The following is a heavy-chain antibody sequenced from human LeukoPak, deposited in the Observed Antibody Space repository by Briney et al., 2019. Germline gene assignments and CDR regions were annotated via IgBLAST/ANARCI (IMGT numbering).Heavy chain of an antibody. V-gene: IGHV1-18*01. Sequence: GASVKVSCKTSGYTFTNYGLSWVRQAPGQGLERMGWISAYNGNTDYAQNLQGRVTLTTDTSTTTAYMELRSLGSDDTAVYYCARDQSLVAYSSTWFDYWGQGTLVTVSS. CDR3: ARDQSLVAYSSTWFDY. CDR1: GYTFTNYG. D-gene: IGHD6-13*01. J-gene: IGHJ4*02. CDR2: ISAYNGNT.